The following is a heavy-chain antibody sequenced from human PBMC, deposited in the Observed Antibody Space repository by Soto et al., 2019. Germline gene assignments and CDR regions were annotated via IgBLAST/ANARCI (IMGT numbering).Heavy chain of an antibody. Sequence: SETLSLTCTVSGGSISSYYWSWIRQPPGKGLEWIGYIYYSGSTNYNPSLKSRVTISVDTSKNQFSLKLSSVTAADTAVYYCARYYYDSSGYYSVGLDYWGQGTLVTVSS. CDR1: GGSISSYY. V-gene: IGHV4-59*01. J-gene: IGHJ4*02. D-gene: IGHD3-22*01. CDR3: ARYYYDSSGYYSVGLDY. CDR2: IYYSGST.